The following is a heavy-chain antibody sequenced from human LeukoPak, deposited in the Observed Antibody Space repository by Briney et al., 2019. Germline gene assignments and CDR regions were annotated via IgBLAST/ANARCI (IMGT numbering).Heavy chain of an antibody. CDR2: ISSSGSTI. J-gene: IGHJ4*02. Sequence: GGSLRLSCAASGFTFSSCEMNWVRQAPGKGLEWVSYISSSGSTIYYADSVKGRFTISRDNAKNSLYLQLNSLRAEDMGVYYCARGNNRREDYWGQGTLVTVSS. CDR3: ARGNNRREDY. V-gene: IGHV3-48*03. CDR1: GFTFSSCE. D-gene: IGHD1-14*01.